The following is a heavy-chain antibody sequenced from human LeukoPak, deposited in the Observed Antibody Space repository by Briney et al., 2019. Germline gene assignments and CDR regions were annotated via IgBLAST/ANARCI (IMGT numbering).Heavy chain of an antibody. J-gene: IGHJ5*02. CDR1: GFTVSSTY. D-gene: IGHD3-10*01. Sequence: GGSLRLSCAASGFTVSSTYMSWVRQAPGKGLEWVSVIYSGGNTYYSDSVKGRFTISRDNSKNTFYLQMNSLRAEDTAVYYCARGVSYGSGSYIGDPWGQGTLVTFSS. CDR2: IYSGGNT. CDR3: ARGVSYGSGSYIGDP. V-gene: IGHV3-53*01.